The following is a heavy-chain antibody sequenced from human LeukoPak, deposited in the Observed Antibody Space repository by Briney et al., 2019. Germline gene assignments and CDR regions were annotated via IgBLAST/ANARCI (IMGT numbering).Heavy chain of an antibody. Sequence: SETVSLTCTVSGGSISSGSYYWSWIRQHPGEGLEWIGHIYYSGSTYYNPSLKNRVIISVDTSKKQFSLNLSSVTAADTAVYYCARGIWYYGSGSYLDYWGQGTLVTVSS. CDR2: IYYSGST. J-gene: IGHJ4*02. CDR1: GGSISSGSYY. V-gene: IGHV4-31*03. CDR3: ARGIWYYGSGSYLDY. D-gene: IGHD3-10*01.